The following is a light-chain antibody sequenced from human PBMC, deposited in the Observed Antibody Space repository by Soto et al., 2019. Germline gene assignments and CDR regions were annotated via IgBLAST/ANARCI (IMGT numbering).Light chain of an antibody. CDR1: SSDVGAYNY. CDR2: DVS. V-gene: IGLV2-14*01. Sequence: QSALTQPASVSGSPGQSITISCTGTSSDVGAYNYVSSYQQHPGKAPKLMIYDVSNRPSGASNRFSGSKSGNTASLTVSGLQAEDEADYYCSSYTSVSPPSYVFGAGTQVTVL. J-gene: IGLJ1*01. CDR3: SSYTSVSPPSYV.